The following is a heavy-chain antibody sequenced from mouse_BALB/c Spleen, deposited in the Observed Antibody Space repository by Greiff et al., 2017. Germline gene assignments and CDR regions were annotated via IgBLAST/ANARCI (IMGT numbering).Heavy chain of an antibody. Sequence: EVQLVESGPGLVKPSQSLSLTCTVTGYSITSDYAWNWIRQFPGNKLEWMGYISYSGSTSYNPSLKSRISITRDTSKNQFFLQLNSVTTEDTATYYCAKGDDFDYWGQGTTLTVSS. J-gene: IGHJ2*01. V-gene: IGHV3-2*02. CDR3: AKGDDFDY. CDR2: ISYSGST. CDR1: GYSITSDYA.